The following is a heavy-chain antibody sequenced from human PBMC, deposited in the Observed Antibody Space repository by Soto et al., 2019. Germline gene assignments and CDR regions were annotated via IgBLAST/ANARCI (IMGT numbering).Heavy chain of an antibody. D-gene: IGHD3-10*01. CDR3: ARYYYGSGSRYYGMDV. J-gene: IGHJ6*02. V-gene: IGHV3-23*01. CDR2: ISGSGGST. CDR1: GFTFSSYA. Sequence: GGSLRLSCAASGFTFSSYAMSWVRQAPGKGLEWVSAISGSGGSTYYADSVKGRFTISRDNSKNTLYLQMNSLRAEDTAVYYCARYYYGSGSRYYGMDVWGQGTSVTVSS.